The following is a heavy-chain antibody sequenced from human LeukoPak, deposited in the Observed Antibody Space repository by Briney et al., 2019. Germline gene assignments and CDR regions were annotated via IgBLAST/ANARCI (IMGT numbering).Heavy chain of an antibody. V-gene: IGHV3-21*01. Sequence: GGSLRLSCAASGFTFSSYSMNWVRQGPGKGLEWVASISSSSTYIYYADSVKGRFTISGDNAKNSLYLHMNSLRAEDTAVYYCAKDLSGGYPYYFDYWGQGTLVTVSS. J-gene: IGHJ4*02. CDR1: GFTFSSYS. D-gene: IGHD5-12*01. CDR2: ISSSSTYI. CDR3: AKDLSGGYPYYFDY.